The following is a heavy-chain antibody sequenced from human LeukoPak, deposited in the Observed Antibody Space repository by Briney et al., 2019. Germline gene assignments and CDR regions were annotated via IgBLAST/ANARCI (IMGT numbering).Heavy chain of an antibody. V-gene: IGHV3-23*01. J-gene: IGHJ6*03. CDR3: AKAPSSVGRLHDMDV. Sequence: TGGSLRLSCAASGFTFSSYAMSWVRQAPGKGLEWVSAISGSGGSTYYADSVKGRFTISRDNSMNTLYLKMNNLRAEDTAVYYCAKAPSSVGRLHDMDVWGKGTTVTVSS. CDR2: ISGSGGST. CDR1: GFTFSSYA.